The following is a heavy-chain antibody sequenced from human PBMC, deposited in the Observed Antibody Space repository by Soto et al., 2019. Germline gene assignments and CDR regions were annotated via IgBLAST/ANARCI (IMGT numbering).Heavy chain of an antibody. CDR3: ARDRETCITGTTDYYYYYGMDV. J-gene: IGHJ6*02. Sequence: SLRLSCAASGFTFSSYAMHWVRQAPGKGLEWVAVISYDGSNKYYADSVKGRFTISRDNSKNTLYLQMNSLRAEDTAVYYCARDRETCITGTTDYYYYYGMDVWGQGTTVTVSS. D-gene: IGHD1-7*01. CDR2: ISYDGSNK. CDR1: GFTFSSYA. V-gene: IGHV3-30-3*01.